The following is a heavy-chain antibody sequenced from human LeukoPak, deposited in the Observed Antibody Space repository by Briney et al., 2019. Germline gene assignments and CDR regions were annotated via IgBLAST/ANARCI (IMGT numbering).Heavy chain of an antibody. CDR1: EFSVGSNY. CDR2: IYSGGST. D-gene: IGHD3-3*01. V-gene: IGHV3-66*01. J-gene: IGHJ4*02. Sequence: GGSLRLSCAASEFSVGSNYMTWVRQAPGKGLEWVSLIYSGGSTYYADSVKGRFTISRDNAKNSLYLQMNSLRAEDTAVYYCARSWSRPSGSGYWGQGTLVTVSS. CDR3: ARSWSRPSGSGY.